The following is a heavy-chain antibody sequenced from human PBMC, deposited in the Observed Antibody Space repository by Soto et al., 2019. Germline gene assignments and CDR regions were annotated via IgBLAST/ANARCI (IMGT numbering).Heavy chain of an antibody. Sequence: EVQLLESGGGLVQPGGSLRLSCAASGFTFSSYAMSWVRQAPGKGLEWVSAISGSGGSTYYADSVKGRFTISRDNSKNTLYLQMNSLRAEDTAVDYCHGGEEWPLYYFDCWGQGTLVTVSS. V-gene: IGHV3-23*01. CDR3: HGGEEWPLYYFDC. CDR1: GFTFSSYA. D-gene: IGHD3-3*01. J-gene: IGHJ4*02. CDR2: ISGSGGST.